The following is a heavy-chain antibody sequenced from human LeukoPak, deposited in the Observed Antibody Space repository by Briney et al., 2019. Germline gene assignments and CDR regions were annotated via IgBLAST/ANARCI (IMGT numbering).Heavy chain of an antibody. CDR3: AKDAVLPHTAMAPEVNFDY. J-gene: IGHJ4*02. CDR2: ISGSGGST. Sequence: GGSLRLSCAASGFTVSSNYMSWVRQAPGKGLEWVSAISGSGGSTYYADSVKGRFTISRDNSKNTLYLQMNNLRAEDTAVYYCAKDAVLPHTAMAPEVNFDYWGQGTLVTVSS. CDR1: GFTVSSNY. V-gene: IGHV3-23*01. D-gene: IGHD5-18*01.